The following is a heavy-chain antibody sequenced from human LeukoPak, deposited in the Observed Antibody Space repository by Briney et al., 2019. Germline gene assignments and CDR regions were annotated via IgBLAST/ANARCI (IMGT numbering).Heavy chain of an antibody. J-gene: IGHJ4*02. CDR3: ARDSTFGELPH. CDR1: GYTFTGYY. CDR2: INPNSDGT. Sequence: GASVKVSCKASGYTFTGYYMYWVRQAPGQGLEWMGWINPNSDGTNYAQRFQGRVTMTTDTSISTAYIALSRLASDDTAVYYCARDSTFGELPHWGQGTLVTVSS. V-gene: IGHV1-2*02. D-gene: IGHD3-10*01.